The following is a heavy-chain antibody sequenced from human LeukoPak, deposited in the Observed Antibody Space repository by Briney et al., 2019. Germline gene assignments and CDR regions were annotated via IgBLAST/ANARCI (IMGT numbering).Heavy chain of an antibody. CDR3: AGGRGAAAGY. Sequence: SETLSLTCAVYGGSFSGYYWSWIRQPPGKGLEWIGEINHSGSINYNPSLKSRVTISVDTSKNQFSLKLSSVTAADTAVYYCAGGRGAAAGYWGQGTLVTVSS. V-gene: IGHV4-34*01. CDR1: GGSFSGYY. D-gene: IGHD6-13*01. J-gene: IGHJ4*02. CDR2: INHSGSI.